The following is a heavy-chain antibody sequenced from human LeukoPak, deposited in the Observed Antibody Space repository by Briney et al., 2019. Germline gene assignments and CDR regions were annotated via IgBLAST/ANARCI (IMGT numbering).Heavy chain of an antibody. CDR3: AKGSGHGQYYFDY. D-gene: IGHD2-15*01. CDR1: GYTFTGYY. CDR2: INPNSGGT. Sequence: GASVKVSCKASGYTFTGYYMHWVRQAPGRGLEWMGWINPNSGGTNYAQKFQGRVTMTRDTSISTAYMELSRLRSDDTAVYYCAKGSGHGQYYFDYWGQGTLVTVSS. J-gene: IGHJ4*02. V-gene: IGHV1-2*02.